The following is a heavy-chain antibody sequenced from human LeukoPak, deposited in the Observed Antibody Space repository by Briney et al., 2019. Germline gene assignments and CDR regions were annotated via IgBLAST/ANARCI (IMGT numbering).Heavy chain of an antibody. Sequence: GGSLRLSCAASGFTFDDYAMHWVRQAPGKGLEWVSGISWNSGSIGYADSVKGRFTISRDNAKNSLYLQMNGLRAEDTALYYCAKDIGSAATYYFDYWGQGTLVTVSS. D-gene: IGHD6-13*01. V-gene: IGHV3-9*01. CDR3: AKDIGSAATYYFDY. CDR1: GFTFDDYA. CDR2: ISWNSGSI. J-gene: IGHJ4*02.